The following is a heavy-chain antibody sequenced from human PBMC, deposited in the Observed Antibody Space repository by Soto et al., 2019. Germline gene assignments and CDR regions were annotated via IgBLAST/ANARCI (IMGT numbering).Heavy chain of an antibody. D-gene: IGHD3-3*01. CDR2: IYYSGST. Sequence: QVQLQESGPGLVKPSQTLSLTCTVSGGSISSGDYYWSWIRQHPGKGLEWIGYIYYSGSTYYNPSLKSRVTISVDTVKNQLSLKLSSVTAADTAVYYCARWWSGSRQGFDPWGQGTLVTVSS. CDR1: GGSISSGDYY. CDR3: ARWWSGSRQGFDP. J-gene: IGHJ5*02. V-gene: IGHV4-31*03.